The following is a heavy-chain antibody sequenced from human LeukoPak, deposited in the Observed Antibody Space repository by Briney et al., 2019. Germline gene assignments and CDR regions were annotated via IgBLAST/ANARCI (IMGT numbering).Heavy chain of an antibody. Sequence: GGSLRLSCAASGFIFSDYYMGWIRQAPGRGLEWVSYISDSGSNIYYTDSVKGRFTMSRDNAKKSLYLQMNSLRAEDTAVYYCAKDRTVGYYGSGSLYYFDYWGQGTLVTVSS. V-gene: IGHV3-11*04. CDR2: ISDSGSNI. CDR3: AKDRTVGYYGSGSLYYFDY. D-gene: IGHD3-10*01. J-gene: IGHJ4*02. CDR1: GFIFSDYY.